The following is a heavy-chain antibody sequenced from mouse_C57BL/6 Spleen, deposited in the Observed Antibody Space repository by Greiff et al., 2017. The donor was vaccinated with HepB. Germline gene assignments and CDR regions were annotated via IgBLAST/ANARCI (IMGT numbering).Heavy chain of an antibody. CDR3: ARSNNWDSYYYAMDY. V-gene: IGHV1-22*01. CDR2: INPNNGGT. CDR1: GYTFTDYN. J-gene: IGHJ4*01. Sequence: VQLQQSGPELVKPGASVKMSCKASGYTFTDYNMHWVKQSHGKSLEWIGYINPNNGGTSYNQKFKVKATLTVNKSSSTAYMELRSLTSEDSAVYYCARSNNWDSYYYAMDYWGQGTSVTVSS. D-gene: IGHD4-1*01.